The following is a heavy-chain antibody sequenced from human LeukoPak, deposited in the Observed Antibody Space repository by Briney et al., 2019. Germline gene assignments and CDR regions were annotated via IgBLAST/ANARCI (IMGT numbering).Heavy chain of an antibody. Sequence: GGSLRLSCAVSGFTLITYAMSWVRQAPGKGLEWVSGLTGTGGTTYYADSVRGRFTISRDNSKNNLYLQMNSLRAEDTAVYYCAKDFSVGGWYRQYFHYWGQGTLVIVSS. D-gene: IGHD6-19*01. J-gene: IGHJ4*02. CDR3: AKDFSVGGWYRQYFHY. V-gene: IGHV3-23*01. CDR2: LTGTGGTT. CDR1: GFTLITYA.